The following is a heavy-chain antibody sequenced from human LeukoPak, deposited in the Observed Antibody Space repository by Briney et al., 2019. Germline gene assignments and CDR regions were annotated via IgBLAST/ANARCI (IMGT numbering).Heavy chain of an antibody. Sequence: PGGSLRLSCAAFSGFAMSWVRQAPGKRLEWVSAINGRGDDTYYPDSVKGRFTISRDNSNNTLYLQMNSLRADDTAVYYCAKGHRGSSSFFDSWGQGIPVTVSS. V-gene: IGHV3-23*01. CDR2: INGRGDDT. D-gene: IGHD3-10*01. CDR3: AKGHRGSSSFFDS. J-gene: IGHJ4*02. CDR1: SGFA.